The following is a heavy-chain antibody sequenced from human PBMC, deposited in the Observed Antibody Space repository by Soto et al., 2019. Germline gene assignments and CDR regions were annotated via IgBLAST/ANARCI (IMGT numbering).Heavy chain of an antibody. D-gene: IGHD3-9*01. J-gene: IGHJ6*03. Sequence: GASVKVSCKASGYTFTSYAMHWVRQAPGQRLEWMGWINAGNGNTKYSQKFQGRVTITRDTSASTAYMELSSLRSEDTAVYYCAREYADILTGYYATYYYYYMAVWGKGTTVTVSS. CDR3: AREYADILTGYYATYYYYYMAV. CDR2: INAGNGNT. V-gene: IGHV1-3*01. CDR1: GYTFTSYA.